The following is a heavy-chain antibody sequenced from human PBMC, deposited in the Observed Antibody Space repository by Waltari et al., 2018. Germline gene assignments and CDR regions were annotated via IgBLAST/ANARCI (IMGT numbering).Heavy chain of an antibody. J-gene: IGHJ4*02. D-gene: IGHD3-10*01. Sequence: EVQLVQSGAEVKKPGATVKIPCQASGSTFIDYFMHWVQQAPGKGLEWVGRIDPEDGETVYAEKFQGRVTITADTSTDTSYLELSSLRSDDTAVYYCAPLPGGSGQTFDYWGQGTLLTVSS. CDR3: APLPGGSGQTFDY. V-gene: IGHV1-69-2*01. CDR1: GSTFIDYF. CDR2: IDPEDGET.